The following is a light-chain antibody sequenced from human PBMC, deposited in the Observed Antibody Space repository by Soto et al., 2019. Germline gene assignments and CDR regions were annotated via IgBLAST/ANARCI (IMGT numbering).Light chain of an antibody. CDR1: NIGSKS. CDR2: DVS. V-gene: IGLV3-21*02. J-gene: IGLJ3*02. Sequence: SYELTQPPSVSVAPGQTARITCGGNNIGSKSVHWYQQKPRQAAVLVVYDVSDRPSGIPERFSGSNSGNTATLPTSRVEAGDEADYYCQVWDSSSDHWVFGGGTKMTVL. CDR3: QVWDSSSDHWV.